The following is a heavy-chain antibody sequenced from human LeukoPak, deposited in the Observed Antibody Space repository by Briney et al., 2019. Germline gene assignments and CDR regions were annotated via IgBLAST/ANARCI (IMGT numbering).Heavy chain of an antibody. J-gene: IGHJ4*02. Sequence: PSEILSLTCTVSGGSISSSTYYWGWIRQPPGKGLEWIGSLCCGGSTYYNPSLKRRVTISVDTSKNHFSLKLSSVTAADTAVYYCARLNGDDKDYWGQGTLVTVSS. CDR2: LCCGGST. CDR3: ARLNGDDKDY. V-gene: IGHV4-39*02. D-gene: IGHD1-20*01. CDR1: GGSISSSTYY.